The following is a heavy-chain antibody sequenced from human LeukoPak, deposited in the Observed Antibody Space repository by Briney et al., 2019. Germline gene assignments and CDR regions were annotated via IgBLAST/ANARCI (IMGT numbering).Heavy chain of an antibody. CDR3: AKGYRGARHSSGYYSPDY. Sequence: PGGSLRLSCAASGFTFDDYAMRWVRQAPGKGLEWVSGISWNGGSIGYADSVKGRFTISRDNAKNSLYLQMNSLRAEDTALYYCAKGYRGARHSSGYYSPDYWGQGTLVTVSS. J-gene: IGHJ4*02. CDR2: ISWNGGSI. D-gene: IGHD3-22*01. V-gene: IGHV3-9*01. CDR1: GFTFDDYA.